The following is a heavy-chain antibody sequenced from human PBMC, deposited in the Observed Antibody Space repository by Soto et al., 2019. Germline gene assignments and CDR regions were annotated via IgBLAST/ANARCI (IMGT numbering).Heavy chain of an antibody. V-gene: IGHV4-4*02. J-gene: IGHJ4*02. D-gene: IGHD3-3*01. CDR2: ISHSGSA. Sequence: QVQLQESGPGLVKPSGTLSLTCAVSGGSISITEWWPWVRQPPGKGLEWIADISHSGSANYNPSLKSLVIMSIDKSKNQFSMNLTSVTAADTAVYYCATKSGPFTWIHWGQGTLVTVSS. CDR3: ATKSGPFTWIH. CDR1: GGSISITEW.